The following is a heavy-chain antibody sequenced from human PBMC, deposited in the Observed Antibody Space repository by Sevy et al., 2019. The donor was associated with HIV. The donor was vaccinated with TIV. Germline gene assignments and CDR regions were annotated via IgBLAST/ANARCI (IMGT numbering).Heavy chain of an antibody. V-gene: IGHV3-30*02. D-gene: IGHD2-2*01. CDR3: ARDCSSASCLWGMDV. Sequence: GGSLRLSCAASRFIFNDYGMHWVRQAPGKGLEWVAFIQYDGNDKYYADSMRGRFTISRDNAKNSLYLQMNSLRAEDTAVYYCARDCSSASCLWGMDVWGQGTTVTVSS. J-gene: IGHJ6*02. CDR2: IQYDGNDK. CDR1: RFIFNDYG.